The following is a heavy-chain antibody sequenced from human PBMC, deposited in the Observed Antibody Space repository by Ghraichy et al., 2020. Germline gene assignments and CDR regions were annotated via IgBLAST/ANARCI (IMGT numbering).Heavy chain of an antibody. V-gene: IGHV3-30-3*01. D-gene: IGHD7-27*01. CDR3: ARDWGNWGSSYFDY. CDR2: ISYDGSNK. J-gene: IGHJ4*02. Sequence: LRLSCAASGFTFSSYAMHWVRQAPGKGLEWVAIISYDGSNKYYADSVKGRFTVSRDNSKNTLYLQMNSLRAEDTAVYYCARDWGNWGSSYFDYWGQGTLVTVSS. CDR1: GFTFSSYA.